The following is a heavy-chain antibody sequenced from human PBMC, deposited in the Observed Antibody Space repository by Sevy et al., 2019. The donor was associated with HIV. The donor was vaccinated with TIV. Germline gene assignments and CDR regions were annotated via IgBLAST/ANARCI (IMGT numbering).Heavy chain of an antibody. V-gene: IGHV4-34*01. CDR3: ARSPPVVVVPGAPSWFDP. CDR1: YGSFSGYY. Sequence: TLSLTCAVHYGSFSGYYWNWIRQVPGKGLEWIGEINESGITYYNPSLKSRVTISVDTSKKQVSLKLKSVTAVESAVYFCARSPPVVVVPGAPSWFDPWGQGTLVTVSS. CDR2: INESGIT. D-gene: IGHD2-2*01. J-gene: IGHJ5*02.